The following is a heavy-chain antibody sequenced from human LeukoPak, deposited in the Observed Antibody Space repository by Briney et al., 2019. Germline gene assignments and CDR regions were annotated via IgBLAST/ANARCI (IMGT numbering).Heavy chain of an antibody. D-gene: IGHD7-27*01. CDR3: AREGTGVNVYYYYYYMDV. Sequence: SETLSLTCTVSGGSISSYYWSWIRQPAGKGLEWIGRIYTSGSTNYNPSLKSRVTMSVDTSKNQFSLKLSSVTAADTAVYYCAREGTGVNVYYYYYYMDVWGKGTTVTVSS. CDR2: IYTSGST. J-gene: IGHJ6*03. V-gene: IGHV4-4*07. CDR1: GGSISSYY.